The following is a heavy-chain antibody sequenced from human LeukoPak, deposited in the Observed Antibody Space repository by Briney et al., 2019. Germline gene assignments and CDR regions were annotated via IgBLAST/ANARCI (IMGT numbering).Heavy chain of an antibody. CDR3: ARIHRYCSGGACYVLDN. J-gene: IGHJ4*02. Sequence: SETLTLTCVVSGGSVSGYYWGWIRQPPGRGLEWIGYVYYSGSTNYNPSFKSRITISVDTSRNQFSLQLSSVTAADTAVYYCARIHRYCSGGACYVLDNWGQGTLVAVSS. V-gene: IGHV4-59*02. CDR2: VYYSGST. D-gene: IGHD2-15*01. CDR1: GGSVSGYY.